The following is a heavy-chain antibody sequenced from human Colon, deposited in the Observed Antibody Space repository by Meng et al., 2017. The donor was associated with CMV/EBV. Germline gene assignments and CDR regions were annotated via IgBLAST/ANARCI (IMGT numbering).Heavy chain of an antibody. V-gene: IGHV1-2*02. CDR2: MNPDSGGT. CDR1: GYTLTSYD. CDR3: ARNYCSSVNCNLGDGLNL. D-gene: IGHD2-2*01. J-gene: IGHJ3*01. Sequence: ASVKVSCKASGYTLTSYDINWVRQATGQGLEWMGWMNPDSGGTNYAQKFQGRVTMTRDTSISTAYMELSRLRSDDTAVYYCARNYCSSVNCNLGDGLNLWGQGTRVTVSS.